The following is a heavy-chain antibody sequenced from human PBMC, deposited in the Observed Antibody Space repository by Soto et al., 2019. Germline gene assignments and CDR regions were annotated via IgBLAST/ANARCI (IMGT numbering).Heavy chain of an antibody. J-gene: IGHJ2*01. CDR1: GGCVNSYY. CDR3: ARARCSGSHCYWGPQNWSFSL. D-gene: IGHD2-15*01. V-gene: IGHV4-59*02. Sequence: XGTLGRAGTVCGGCVNSYYWNWIRQPRGKGLEWIGYFSYGVVTNYNPSLNSRLIISADTSRTQLFLTLTSVTAADTAVYYCARARCSGSHCYWGPQNWSFSLWGRGTQVTVSS. CDR2: FSYGVVT.